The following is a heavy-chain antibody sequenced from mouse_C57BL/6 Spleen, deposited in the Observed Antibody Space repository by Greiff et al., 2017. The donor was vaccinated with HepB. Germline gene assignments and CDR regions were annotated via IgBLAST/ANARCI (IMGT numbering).Heavy chain of an antibody. CDR1: GYTFTSYG. V-gene: IGHV1-81*01. D-gene: IGHD3-3*01. J-gene: IGHJ3*01. CDR3: AREEGAY. Sequence: QXQQSGAELARPGASVMLSCKASGYTFTSYGISWVKQRTGQGLEWIGEIYPRSGNTYYNEKFKGKATLTADKSSSTAYMELRSLTAEDSAVYFCAREEGAYWGQGTLVTVSA. CDR2: IYPRSGNT.